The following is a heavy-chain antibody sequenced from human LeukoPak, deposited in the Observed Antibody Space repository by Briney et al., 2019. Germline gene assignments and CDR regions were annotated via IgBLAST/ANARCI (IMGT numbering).Heavy chain of an antibody. CDR3: ARGGGNLDWFDP. CDR1: GGSISTYY. CDR2: IYYTGIT. J-gene: IGHJ5*02. V-gene: IGHV4-59*01. D-gene: IGHD1-1*01. Sequence: SETLSLTCTVSGGSISTYYWSWIRQPPGKGLEWIGYIYYTGITNFNPSLKSRITISIGVSKSQFSLKLTSVTAADTAVYYCARGGGNLDWFDPWGQGTLVTVSS.